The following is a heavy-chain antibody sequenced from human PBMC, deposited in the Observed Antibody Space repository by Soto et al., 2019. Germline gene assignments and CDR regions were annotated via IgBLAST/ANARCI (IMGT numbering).Heavy chain of an antibody. D-gene: IGHD3-3*01. Sequence: LRLSCAASGFTFSNAWMSWVRQAPGKGLEWVGRIKSKTDGGTTDYAAPVKGRFTISRDDSKNTLYLQMNSMKTEDTAVYYCTTDQEVAIFGVVISYYFDYWGQGTLVTVSS. CDR3: TTDQEVAIFGVVISYYFDY. CDR1: GFTFSNAW. CDR2: IKSKTDGGTT. V-gene: IGHV3-15*01. J-gene: IGHJ4*02.